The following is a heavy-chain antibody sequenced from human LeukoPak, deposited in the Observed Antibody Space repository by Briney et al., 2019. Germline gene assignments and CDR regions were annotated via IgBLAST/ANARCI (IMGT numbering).Heavy chain of an antibody. Sequence: GESLKISCECSGYSFTSYWIGWVRQMPGKGLEWMGIIYPGDSDTRYSPSFQGQVTISADKSISTAYLQWSSLKASDTAMYYCARHGIAAAGSTWFDPWGQGTLVTVSS. J-gene: IGHJ5*02. CDR2: IYPGDSDT. CDR3: ARHGIAAAGSTWFDP. D-gene: IGHD6-13*01. CDR1: GYSFTSYW. V-gene: IGHV5-51*01.